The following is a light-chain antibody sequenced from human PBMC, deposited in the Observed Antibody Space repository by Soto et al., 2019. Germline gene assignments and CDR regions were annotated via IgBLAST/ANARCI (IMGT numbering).Light chain of an antibody. V-gene: IGLV2-14*01. CDR1: SSDIGGYNS. J-gene: IGLJ3*02. CDR3: SSYTTNSTRV. CDR2: EVS. Sequence: QSVLTQPASVSGSPGQSITISCTGSSSDIGGYNSVSWYQQHPGKAPKLMIYEVSNRPSGVSNRFSGSKSGDTASLTISGLQAEDESDYYCSSYTTNSTRVFGGGTKLTVL.